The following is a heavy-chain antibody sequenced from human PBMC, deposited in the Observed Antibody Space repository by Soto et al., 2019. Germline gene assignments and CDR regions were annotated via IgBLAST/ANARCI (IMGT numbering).Heavy chain of an antibody. CDR1: GDTLTNYD. J-gene: IGHJ3*01. CDR3: TRGNRCWRFTGFGDAFRL. V-gene: IGHV1-8*02. Sequence: QVQLVQSGAQVKQPGASVKVSCKSAGDTLTNYDVNWVRQATGQGLEWMGWMNPNNGKTGYAQQFQGRVTMTSNASISTAYMELTSLSSEDTAVYYCTRGNRCWRFTGFGDAFRLWGQGTKVTVSS. D-gene: IGHD1-1*01. CDR2: MNPNNGKT.